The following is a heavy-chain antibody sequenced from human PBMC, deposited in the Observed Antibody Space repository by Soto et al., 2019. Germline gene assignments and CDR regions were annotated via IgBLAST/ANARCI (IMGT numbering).Heavy chain of an antibody. CDR1: SGSFSGYY. V-gene: IGHV4-34*01. Sequence: QVQLQQWGAGLLKPSETLSLTCAVYSGSFSGYYYSWILQPPGKGLEWIGEITHGGSTTYIPSLKSRVTMSLDTSKNQFSLKMTSVTAADTAVYYCARGRLFLTPSGLAITYFDYWGQGSLVSVSS. CDR3: ARGRLFLTPSGLAITYFDY. D-gene: IGHD3-3*01. CDR2: ITHGGST. J-gene: IGHJ4*02.